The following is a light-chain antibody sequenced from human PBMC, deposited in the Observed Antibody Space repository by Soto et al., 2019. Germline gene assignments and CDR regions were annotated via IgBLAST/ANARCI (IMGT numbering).Light chain of an antibody. CDR3: QQYGSSPK. V-gene: IGKV3-20*01. J-gene: IGKJ1*01. CDR2: GAS. Sequence: EIVLTRSPGTLSLSPGERATLSCRASQSVSSSYLAWYQQKPGQAPRLLIYGASSRATGIPDRFSGSGSGTDFTLTISRLEPEDFAVYYCQQYGSSPKFGQGTKVDIK. CDR1: QSVSSSY.